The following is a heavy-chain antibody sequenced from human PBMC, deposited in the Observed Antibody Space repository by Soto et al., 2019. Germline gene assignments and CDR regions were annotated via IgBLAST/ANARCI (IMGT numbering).Heavy chain of an antibody. J-gene: IGHJ3*02. D-gene: IGHD6-13*01. CDR3: AQHQLSRSWSDAFDI. CDR2: ISGSGGST. Sequence: GGSLRLSCAASGFTFSSYAMSWVRQAPGKGLEWVSAISGSGGSTYYADSVKGRFTISRDNSKNTLYLQMNSLRAEDTAVYYCAQHQLSRSWSDAFDIWGQGTMVTVSS. V-gene: IGHV3-23*01. CDR1: GFTFSSYA.